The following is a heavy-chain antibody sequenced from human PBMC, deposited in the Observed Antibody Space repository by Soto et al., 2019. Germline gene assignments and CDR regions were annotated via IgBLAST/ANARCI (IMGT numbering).Heavy chain of an antibody. CDR3: ARDQEAGSFFPYYYGMDV. D-gene: IGHD6-13*01. CDR1: GFTFSSYG. J-gene: IGHJ6*02. CDR2: ISSSGSTI. Sequence: GGSLRLSCATSGFTFSSYGMNWVRQAPGKGLEWVSYISSSGSTIYYADSVKGRFTISRDNAKNSLYLQMDSLRAEDTAVYYCARDQEAGSFFPYYYGMDVWGQGTTVTAP. V-gene: IGHV3-48*03.